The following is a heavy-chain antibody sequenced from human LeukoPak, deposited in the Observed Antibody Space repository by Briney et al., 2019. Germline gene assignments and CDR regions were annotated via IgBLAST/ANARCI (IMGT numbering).Heavy chain of an antibody. D-gene: IGHD2-2*01. CDR2: IYYSGTT. CDR1: GGSIGSGDSH. J-gene: IGHJ4*02. V-gene: IGHV4-31*03. Sequence: PSETLSLTCTVSGGSIGSGDSHWSWIRQLPGKGLEWIGYIYYSGTTYYNPSLKGRVIMSVDTSKNQFSLKLSSVTAADTAVYYCARDAWGYCSSTTCYGGALDSWGQGTLVTVSS. CDR3: ARDAWGYCSSTTCYGGALDS.